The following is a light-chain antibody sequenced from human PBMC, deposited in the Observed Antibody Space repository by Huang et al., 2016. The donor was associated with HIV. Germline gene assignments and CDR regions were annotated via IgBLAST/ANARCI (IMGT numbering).Light chain of an antibody. Sequence: DIVMTQSPDSLAVSLGERATINCKSSQSVLYSSNNKNYLAWYQQKPGQPPKLLIYWASTRESGVPDRFSGSGSGTDFTLTINSLQAEDVAVYYCQQYYSTPQTFGQGTKEEIK. CDR3: QQYYSTPQT. J-gene: IGKJ1*01. CDR2: WAS. V-gene: IGKV4-1*01. CDR1: QSVLYSSNNKNY.